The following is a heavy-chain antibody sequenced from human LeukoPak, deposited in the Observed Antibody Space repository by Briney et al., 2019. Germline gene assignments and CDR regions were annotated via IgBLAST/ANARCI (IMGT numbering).Heavy chain of an antibody. Sequence: ASVTLSCKVSGYTLTELSMHWVRQPPAKGLEWMGGFDPEDGETIYAQTFQGRVTMTEDTSTDTAYMELSSLRSEDTAVYYCATDPGGVVINAFDIWGQGTMVTVSS. D-gene: IGHD3-3*01. CDR3: ATDPGGVVINAFDI. J-gene: IGHJ3*02. V-gene: IGHV1-24*01. CDR2: FDPEDGET. CDR1: GYTLTELS.